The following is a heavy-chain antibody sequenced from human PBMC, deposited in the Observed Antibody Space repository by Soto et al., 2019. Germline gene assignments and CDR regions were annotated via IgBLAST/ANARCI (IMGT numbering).Heavy chain of an antibody. D-gene: IGHD3-16*01. CDR2: ISAGGSSR. V-gene: IGHV3-23*01. J-gene: IGHJ3*01. CDR3: AKEQDGKDWRGGNDAFDV. Sequence: EGQLLESGGGLVQPGGSLKLSCAASGFTFTTYAMTWVRQAPGKGLEWVSVISAGGSSRYYADSVKGRFSISRDNSKNALYQQMNSLRAEDTAVYYCAKEQDGKDWRGGNDAFDVWGQGTMVTVSS. CDR1: GFTFTTYA.